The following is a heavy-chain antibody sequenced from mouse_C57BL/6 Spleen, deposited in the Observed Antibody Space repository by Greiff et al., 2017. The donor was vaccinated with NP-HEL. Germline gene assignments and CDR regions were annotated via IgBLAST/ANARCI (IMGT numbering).Heavy chain of an antibody. J-gene: IGHJ3*01. D-gene: IGHD2-4*01. CDR3: ARDYDYDGGGFAY. V-gene: IGHV3-6*01. Sequence: ESGPGLVKPSQSLSLTCSVTGYSITSGYYWNWIRQFQGNKLEWMGYISYDGSNNYNPSLKSRISITRDTSKNQFFLKLNSVTTEDTATYYCARDYDYDGGGFAYWGQGTLVTVSA. CDR1: GYSITSGYY. CDR2: ISYDGSN.